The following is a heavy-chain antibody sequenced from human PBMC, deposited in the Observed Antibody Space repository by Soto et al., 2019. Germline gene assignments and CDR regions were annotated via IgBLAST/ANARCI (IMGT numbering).Heavy chain of an antibody. CDR2: ISAYNGNT. CDR1: GYTFTSYG. D-gene: IGHD3-3*01. CDR3: ARTADEFWSGYSPLGHCVMEA. Sequence: QVQLVQSGAEVKKPGASVKVSCKASGYTFTSYGISWVRQAPGQGLEWMGWISAYNGNTNYAQKLQGRVTMTTDTSKSKADMELRSLRPDDTAVYYCARTADEFWSGYSPLGHCVMEALGQGTTVTVS. J-gene: IGHJ6*02. V-gene: IGHV1-18*01.